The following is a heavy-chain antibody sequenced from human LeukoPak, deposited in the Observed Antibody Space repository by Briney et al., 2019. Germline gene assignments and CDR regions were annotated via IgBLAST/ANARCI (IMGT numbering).Heavy chain of an antibody. D-gene: IGHD6-13*01. V-gene: IGHV4-39*02. CDR2: IYYSGST. CDR1: GGSISSSSYY. Sequence: TSETLSLTCTVSGGSISSSSYYWGWIRQPPGKGLEWIGSIYYSGSTYYNPSLKSRVTISVDTSKNQFSLKLSSVTAADTAVYYRAREGIAAAGGGFDWFDPWGQGTLVTVSS. J-gene: IGHJ5*02. CDR3: AREGIAAAGGGFDWFDP.